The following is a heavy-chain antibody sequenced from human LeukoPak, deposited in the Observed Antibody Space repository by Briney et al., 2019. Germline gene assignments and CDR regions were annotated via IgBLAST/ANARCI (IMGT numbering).Heavy chain of an antibody. CDR3: ARAGAYCSGGSCYSVRSYYYYGMDV. J-gene: IGHJ6*02. Sequence: GGSLRLSCAASVFTFSSYSMNGVRQAPGKGLEWVSSISSSSRYIYYADSLKGRFTISRDNAKNSLYLQMNSLRAEDTAVYYCARAGAYCSGGSCYSVRSYYYYGMDVWGQGTTVSVSS. V-gene: IGHV3-21*01. CDR2: ISSSSRYI. CDR1: VFTFSSYS. D-gene: IGHD2-15*01.